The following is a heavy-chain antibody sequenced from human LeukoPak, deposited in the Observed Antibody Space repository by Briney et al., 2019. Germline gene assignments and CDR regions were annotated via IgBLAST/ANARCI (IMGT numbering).Heavy chain of an antibody. CDR3: ARIRYNWNYGSFDY. Sequence: SETLSLTCTVSGGSISSSSYYWGWIRQPPGKGLEWIGSIYYSGSTYYNPSLKSRVPISVDTSKNQFSLKLSSVTAADTAVYYCARIRYNWNYGSFDYWGQGTLVTVSS. D-gene: IGHD1-7*01. CDR2: IYYSGST. V-gene: IGHV4-39*07. J-gene: IGHJ4*02. CDR1: GGSISSSSYY.